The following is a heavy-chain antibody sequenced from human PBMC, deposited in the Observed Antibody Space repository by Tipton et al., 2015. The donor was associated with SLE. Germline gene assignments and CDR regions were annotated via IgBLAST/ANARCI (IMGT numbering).Heavy chain of an antibody. Sequence: SLRLSCEASGFTFTTYSMNWVRQAPGKGLEWVSSTSGSNGYIYYADSVKGRVTMSRDNARNSLYLQMKSLRVEDTAVYYCARGGSSRGFDFWGQGTLVTVSS. CDR2: TSGSNGYI. V-gene: IGHV3-21*01. CDR3: ARGGSSRGFDF. D-gene: IGHD6-6*01. J-gene: IGHJ4*02. CDR1: GFTFTTYS.